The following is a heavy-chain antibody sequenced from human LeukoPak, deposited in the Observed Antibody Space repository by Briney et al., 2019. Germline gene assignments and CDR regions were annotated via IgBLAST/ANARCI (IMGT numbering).Heavy chain of an antibody. CDR1: GFTFSSCA. V-gene: IGHV3-23*01. J-gene: IGHJ5*02. CDR2: ISGSGGST. CDR3: AKAIAASPRPSWFDP. D-gene: IGHD6-13*01. Sequence: GGSLRLSCAASGFTFSSCAMSWVRQAPGKGLEWVSAISGSGGSTYYADSVKGRFTISRDYSKNTLYLQMNSLRAEDTAVYYCAKAIAASPRPSWFDPWGQGTLVTVSS.